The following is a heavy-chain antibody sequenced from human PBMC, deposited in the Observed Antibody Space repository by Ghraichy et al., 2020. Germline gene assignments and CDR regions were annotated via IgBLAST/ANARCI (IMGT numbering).Heavy chain of an antibody. V-gene: IGHV3-33*01. CDR1: GFTFSSYG. J-gene: IGHJ4*02. CDR2: IWYDGSNK. Sequence: GGSLRLSCAASGFTFSSYGMHWVRQAPGKGLEWVAVIWYDGSNKYYADSVKGRFTISRDNSKNTLYLQMNSLRAEDTAVYYCASDAGYYDSSGYSDYLGQGTLVTVSS. D-gene: IGHD3-22*01. CDR3: ASDAGYYDSSGYSDY.